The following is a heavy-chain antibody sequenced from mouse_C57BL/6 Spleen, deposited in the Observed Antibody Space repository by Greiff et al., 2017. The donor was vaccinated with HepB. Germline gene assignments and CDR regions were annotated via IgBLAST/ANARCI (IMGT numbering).Heavy chain of an antibody. J-gene: IGHJ1*03. CDR3: SRLTTVVAWYFDV. D-gene: IGHD1-1*01. CDR1: GYIFTSYD. CDR2: IYPRDGST. Sequence: VQLQQSGPELVKPGASVKLSCKASGYIFTSYDINWVKQRPGQGLEWIGWIYPRDGSTKYNEKFKGKATLTVDTSSSIAYMELHSLTSEDSAVYFCSRLTTVVAWYFDVWGTGTTVTVSS. V-gene: IGHV1-85*01.